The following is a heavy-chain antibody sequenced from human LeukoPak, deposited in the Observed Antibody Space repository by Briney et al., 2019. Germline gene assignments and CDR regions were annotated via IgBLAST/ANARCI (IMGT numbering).Heavy chain of an antibody. D-gene: IGHD6-6*01. CDR3: ARAPYSSSSVYYFDY. CDR2: IYYSGST. CDR1: GGSITSTTHY. Sequence: SETLSLTCTVSGGSITSTTHYWGWIRQSPEKGLEWIGSIYYSGSTYYNPSLKSRVTISVDTSKNQFTLTVSSVTAADTAVYYCARAPYSSSSVYYFDYWGQGTLVTVSS. V-gene: IGHV4-39*06. J-gene: IGHJ4*02.